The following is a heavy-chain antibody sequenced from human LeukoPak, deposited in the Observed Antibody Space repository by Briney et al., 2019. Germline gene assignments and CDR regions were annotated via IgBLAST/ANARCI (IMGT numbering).Heavy chain of an antibody. CDR2: TYYRSKWYN. Sequence: SQTPSLTCVISGDSVSTNGVAWNWIGHSPSRGLEWLGRTYYRSKWYNEYALSVGSRIIITPDTSKNQFSLQLTSVTPEDTAVFYCVRGSRSAFDIWGQGTMVTVSS. CDR1: GDSVSTNGVA. J-gene: IGHJ3*02. CDR3: VRGSRSAFDI. V-gene: IGHV6-1*01.